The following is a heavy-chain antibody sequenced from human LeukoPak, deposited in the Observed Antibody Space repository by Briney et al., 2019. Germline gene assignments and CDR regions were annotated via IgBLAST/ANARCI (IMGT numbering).Heavy chain of an antibody. Sequence: TSETLSLTCTVSGGSISSHYWSWIRQPPGKGLEWVGYIYYSGSTNYNPSLKSRVTISVDTSKNQFSLKLSSVTAADTAVYYCARCSFQVVRKYYYYMDVWGKGTTVTVSS. V-gene: IGHV4-59*11. D-gene: IGHD2-21*01. CDR2: IYYSGST. CDR3: ARCSFQVVRKYYYYMDV. J-gene: IGHJ6*03. CDR1: GGSISSHY.